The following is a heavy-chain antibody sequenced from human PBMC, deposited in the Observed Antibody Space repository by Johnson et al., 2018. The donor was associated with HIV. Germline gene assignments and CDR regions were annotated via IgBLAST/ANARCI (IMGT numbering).Heavy chain of an antibody. D-gene: IGHD3-16*01. CDR3: ARGGRAKDAFDI. CDR1: GFTVSSNY. J-gene: IGHJ3*02. Sequence: VQLVESGGGLVQPGGSLRLSCAASGFTVSSNYMSWVRQAPGRGLECVSIIYDGGTTYSADSVKGRFTISRDNSKNTLYLQMNSLRAEDTALYYCARGGRAKDAFDIWGQGTMVTVSS. CDR2: IYDGGTT. V-gene: IGHV3-66*02.